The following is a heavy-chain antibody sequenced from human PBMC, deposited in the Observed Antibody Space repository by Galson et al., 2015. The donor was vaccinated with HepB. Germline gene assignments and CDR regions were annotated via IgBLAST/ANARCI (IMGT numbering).Heavy chain of an antibody. CDR2: ISTYTGYT. Sequence: SVKVSCKALGYTFTSYHISWVRQAPGQGLEWMGYISTYTGYTVYAQKVQDRLTMTTDTSTSTVYMEMRNLRSDDTAVYYCARDPIVGVVTRFEERMDIWGQGTTITVSS. D-gene: IGHD3-3*01. J-gene: IGHJ6*02. CDR1: GYTFTSYH. V-gene: IGHV1-18*04. CDR3: ARDPIVGVVTRFEERMDI.